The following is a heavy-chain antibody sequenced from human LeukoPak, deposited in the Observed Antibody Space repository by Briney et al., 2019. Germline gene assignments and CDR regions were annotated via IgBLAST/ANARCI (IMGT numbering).Heavy chain of an antibody. D-gene: IGHD3-10*01. Sequence: GGSLRLSCAASGFTFSNYGMHWVRQAPGKGLEWVAFIRYDGSSKCYADSVKGRFTISRDNSKNTLYLQMNSLRTEDTAVYYCASTGFGEINWFDPWGQGTLVTVSS. CDR3: ASTGFGEINWFDP. V-gene: IGHV3-30*02. CDR1: GFTFSNYG. J-gene: IGHJ5*02. CDR2: IRYDGSSK.